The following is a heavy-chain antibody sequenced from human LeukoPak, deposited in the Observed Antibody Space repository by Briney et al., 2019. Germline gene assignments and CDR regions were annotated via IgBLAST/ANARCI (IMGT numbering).Heavy chain of an antibody. Sequence: PGGSLRLSCAASGFTFSSYAMSWVRQAPGKGLEWVSAISGSGGSTYYADSVKGRFTISRDNSKNTLYLQMNSLRAEDTAVYYCAKDPLLWFGEYPPFDPSGQGTLVTVSS. D-gene: IGHD3-10*01. CDR2: ISGSGGST. CDR3: AKDPLLWFGEYPPFDP. J-gene: IGHJ5*02. V-gene: IGHV3-23*01. CDR1: GFTFSSYA.